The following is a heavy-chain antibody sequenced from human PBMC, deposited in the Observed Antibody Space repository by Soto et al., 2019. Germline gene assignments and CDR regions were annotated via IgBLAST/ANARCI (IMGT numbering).Heavy chain of an antibody. CDR1: GGTFSRYS. CDR2: IIPILGIA. D-gene: IGHD4-17*01. J-gene: IGHJ4*02. CDR3: ARDTAVTGDFDY. Sequence: QVQLVQSGTEVKKSGSSVKVSCKASGGTFSRYSISWMRQAPGQGLEWMGRIIPILGIANYAQKFQGRVTITAYKSTSTAYMELSSLRSEDTAIYYCARDTAVTGDFDYWGQGNLVTVSS. V-gene: IGHV1-69*08.